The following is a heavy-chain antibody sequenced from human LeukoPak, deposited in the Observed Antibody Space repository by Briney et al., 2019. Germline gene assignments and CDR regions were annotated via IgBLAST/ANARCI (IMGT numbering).Heavy chain of an antibody. Sequence: ASVKVSCKASGDTFTSYGISWVRRAPGHGLGWMGWISAYNGNTNYAQKLQGRVTMTTDTSTSTAYMELRSLRSDDTAVYYCARGGGTTVTTYYWGQGTLVTVSS. CDR3: ARGGGTTVTTYY. CDR2: ISAYNGNT. J-gene: IGHJ4*02. CDR1: GDTFTSYG. V-gene: IGHV1-18*01. D-gene: IGHD4-17*01.